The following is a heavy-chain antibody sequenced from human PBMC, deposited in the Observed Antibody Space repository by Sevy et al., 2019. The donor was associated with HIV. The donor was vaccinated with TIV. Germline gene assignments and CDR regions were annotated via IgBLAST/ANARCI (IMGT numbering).Heavy chain of an antibody. Sequence: GGSLRLSCAASGFTFSSYAMHWVRQAPGKGLEWVAVISYDGSNKYYADSVKGRFTISRDNSKNTPYLQMNSPRADVTAVYYCASDGPLAYCGGDCYLDYWGQGTLVTVSS. CDR2: ISYDGSNK. J-gene: IGHJ4*02. D-gene: IGHD2-21*02. CDR3: ASDGPLAYCGGDCYLDY. CDR1: GFTFSSYA. V-gene: IGHV3-30*04.